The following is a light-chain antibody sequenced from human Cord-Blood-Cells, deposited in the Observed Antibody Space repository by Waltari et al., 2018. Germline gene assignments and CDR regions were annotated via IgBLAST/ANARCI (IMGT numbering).Light chain of an antibody. CDR2: DVS. Sequence: QSALTQPAPVSGSPGQSITISCTGTSSYVGGYNYVSWYQQHPGKAPKLMIYDVSKRPSGVSNRFSGSKSGNTASLTISGLQAEDEADYYCSSYTSSSTWVFGGGTKLTVL. CDR3: SSYTSSSTWV. J-gene: IGLJ3*02. CDR1: SSYVGGYNY. V-gene: IGLV2-14*01.